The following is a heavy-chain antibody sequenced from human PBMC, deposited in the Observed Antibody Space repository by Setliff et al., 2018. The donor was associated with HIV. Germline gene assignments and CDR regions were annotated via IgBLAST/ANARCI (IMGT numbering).Heavy chain of an antibody. CDR1: NDSISSSTAHY. V-gene: IGHV4-39*01. CDR2: IFYTGST. Sequence: PSETLSLTCTVSNDSISSSTAHYWGWIRQPPGKGLEWIGSIFYTGSTYYSTPLKSRVTISVDTSKNQFSLKLSSVTAADTAVYYCARHFGGDYQLPDLFDYWGQGTLVTVSS. D-gene: IGHD2-2*01. CDR3: ARHFGGDYQLPDLFDY. J-gene: IGHJ4*02.